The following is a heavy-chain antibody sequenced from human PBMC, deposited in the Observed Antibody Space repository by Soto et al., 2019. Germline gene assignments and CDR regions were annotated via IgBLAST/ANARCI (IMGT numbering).Heavy chain of an antibody. V-gene: IGHV1-2*04. Sequence: ASVKVSCKASGYTFTGYYMHWVRQAPGQGLEWMGWINPNSGGTNYAQKFQGWVTMARDTSISTAYMELSSVTAADTAVYYCASTPRGSEALYYYYYYMDVWGKGTTVTVSS. CDR1: GYTFTGYY. CDR3: ASTPRGSEALYYYYYYMDV. J-gene: IGHJ6*03. D-gene: IGHD3-10*01. CDR2: INPNSGGT.